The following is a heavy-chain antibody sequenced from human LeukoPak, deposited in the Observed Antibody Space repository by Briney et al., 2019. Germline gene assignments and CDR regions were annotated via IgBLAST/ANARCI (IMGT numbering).Heavy chain of an antibody. Sequence: GGSLRLSCAASGFTFSTYDMNWVRQAPGKGLEWVSSISSSSSYIYYADSVKGRFTISRDNAKNSLYLQMNSLRAEDTAVYYCARESTVTTFGDYWGQGTLVTVSS. D-gene: IGHD4-17*01. CDR3: ARESTVTTFGDY. CDR2: ISSSSSYI. V-gene: IGHV3-21*01. CDR1: GFTFSTYD. J-gene: IGHJ4*02.